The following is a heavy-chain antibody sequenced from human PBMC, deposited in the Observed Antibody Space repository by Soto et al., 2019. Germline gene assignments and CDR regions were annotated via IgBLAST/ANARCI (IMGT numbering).Heavy chain of an antibody. CDR3: AKDRAMVRGTTGMDV. Sequence: GGALRLSSAASGFTVSSYGMHWVRQSPGKGLEWVAVISYDGSNKYYADSVKGRFTISRDNSKNTLYLQMNSLRAEDTAVYYCAKDRAMVRGTTGMDVWGQGTTVTVSS. J-gene: IGHJ6*02. V-gene: IGHV3-30*18. D-gene: IGHD3-10*01. CDR1: GFTVSSYG. CDR2: ISYDGSNK.